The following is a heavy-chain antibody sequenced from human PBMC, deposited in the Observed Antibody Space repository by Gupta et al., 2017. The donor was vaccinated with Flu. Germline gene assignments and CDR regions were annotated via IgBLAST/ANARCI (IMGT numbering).Heavy chain of an antibody. V-gene: IGHV1-18*01. D-gene: IGHD4-17*01. Sequence: AHGQGLEWMGWISADNGYTNYAQKLKVRVNMTTEKSTSTADMELRSLRSDDTAVYYCARQSLRGGKNDAFDIWGQGTMVTVSS. J-gene: IGHJ3*02. CDR3: ARQSLRGGKNDAFDI. CDR2: ISADNGYT.